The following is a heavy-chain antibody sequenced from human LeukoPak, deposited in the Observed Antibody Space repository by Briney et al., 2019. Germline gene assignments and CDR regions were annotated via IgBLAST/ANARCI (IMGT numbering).Heavy chain of an antibody. CDR1: EDSFNSYN. D-gene: IGHD3-10*01. Sequence: GASVKVSCKASEDSFNSYNMNWVRQAPGQGLEWMGIINPSGGGTIYAQTFQGRVTMTRDTSTSTVYMELSSLRFEDTAVYYCARENHGSRSFLYWGQGTLVTVSS. V-gene: IGHV1-46*02. CDR3: ARENHGSRSFLY. CDR2: INPSGGGT. J-gene: IGHJ4*02.